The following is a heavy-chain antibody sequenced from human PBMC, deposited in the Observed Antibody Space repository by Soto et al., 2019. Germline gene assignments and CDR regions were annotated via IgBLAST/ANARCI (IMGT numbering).Heavy chain of an antibody. Sequence: SETLSLTCTVSGGSISSYYWSWIRQPPGKGLEWIGYIYYSGSTNYNPSLKSRVTISVDPSKNQFSLKLSSVTAADTAVYYCARGFPLAYCGGDCWFDPWGQGTLVTVSS. CDR3: ARGFPLAYCGGDCWFDP. J-gene: IGHJ5*02. V-gene: IGHV4-59*01. D-gene: IGHD2-21*02. CDR1: GGSISSYY. CDR2: IYYSGST.